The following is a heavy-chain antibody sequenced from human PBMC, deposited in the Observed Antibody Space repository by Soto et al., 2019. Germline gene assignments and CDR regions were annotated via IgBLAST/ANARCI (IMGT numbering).Heavy chain of an antibody. Sequence: ASVKVSCKASGYTFTSYYMHWVRQAPAQGLEWMGIINPSGGSTSYAQKFQGRVTMTRDTSTSTVYMELSSLRSEDTAVYYCARDKNCSGGSCYSHDAFDIWGQGTMVTVS. CDR2: INPSGGST. D-gene: IGHD2-15*01. CDR3: ARDKNCSGGSCYSHDAFDI. CDR1: GYTFTSYY. V-gene: IGHV1-46*01. J-gene: IGHJ3*02.